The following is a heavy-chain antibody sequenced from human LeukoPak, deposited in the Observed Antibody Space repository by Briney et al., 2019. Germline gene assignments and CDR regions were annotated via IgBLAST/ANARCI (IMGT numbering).Heavy chain of an antibody. V-gene: IGHV3-30*02. Sequence: GGSLRLSCAASGSTFSSYGMHWVRQAPGKGLEWVAFIRYDGSNKYYADSVKGRFTISRDNSKNTLYLQMNSLRAEDTAVYYCAKDQGSAYYYGSGSRSPNWFDPWGQGTLVTVSS. D-gene: IGHD3-10*01. CDR2: IRYDGSNK. CDR1: GSTFSSYG. J-gene: IGHJ5*02. CDR3: AKDQGSAYYYGSGSRSPNWFDP.